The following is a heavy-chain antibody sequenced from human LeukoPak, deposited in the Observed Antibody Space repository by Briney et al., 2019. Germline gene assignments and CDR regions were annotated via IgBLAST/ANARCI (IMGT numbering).Heavy chain of an antibody. CDR3: VTIKGLYYFYYYMDV. CDR2: IFYSGNT. J-gene: IGHJ6*03. D-gene: IGHD3-10*01. CDR1: GGSINSSSYY. V-gene: IGHV4-39*02. Sequence: SETLSLTCAVSGGSINSSSYYWGWIRQPPGKGLEWIASIFYSGNTNYNPSLKSRVTISVDTSKNHFSLKLSSVTAADTAVYYCVTIKGLYYFYYYMDVWGKGTTVTISS.